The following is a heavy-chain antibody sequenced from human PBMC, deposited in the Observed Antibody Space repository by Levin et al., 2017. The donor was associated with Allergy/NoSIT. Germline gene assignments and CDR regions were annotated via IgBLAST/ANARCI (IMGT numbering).Heavy chain of an antibody. CDR2: IYPGPNFPGIPIT. CDR3: ARWMVRGDPVGWDV. V-gene: IGHV5-51*01. Sequence: GESLKISCKAPGYGSPISWIGWFGWLPEAAWGWLATIYPGPNFPGIPITNYIPSSRARFTFPADKSIDTAYLQWTSLKASDNGVYYCARWMVRGDPVGWDVWGQGTTVTVSS. J-gene: IGHJ6*02. D-gene: IGHD3-10*01. CDR1: GYGSPISW.